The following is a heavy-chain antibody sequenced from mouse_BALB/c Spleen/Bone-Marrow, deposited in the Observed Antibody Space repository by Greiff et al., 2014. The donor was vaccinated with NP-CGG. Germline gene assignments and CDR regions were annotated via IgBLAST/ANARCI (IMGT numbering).Heavy chain of an antibody. V-gene: IGHV1S56*01. CDR1: GYTFTTYD. CDR3: ARGGDYHYFDY. J-gene: IGHJ2*01. Sequence: QVQLKESGPELVKPGALVKISCKASGYTFTTYDINWVKQRPGQGLEWIGWISPGDGNTNYNEKFKGKATLTADKSSSTAYMQLSCLTSENSAVYFCARGGDYHYFDYWGQGTTLTVSS. CDR2: ISPGDGNT. D-gene: IGHD2-4*01.